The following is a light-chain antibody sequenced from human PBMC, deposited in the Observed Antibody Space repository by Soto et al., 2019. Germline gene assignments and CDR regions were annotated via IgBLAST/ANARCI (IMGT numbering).Light chain of an antibody. CDR3: QQYSSYSRT. J-gene: IGKJ1*01. CDR2: KAA. Sequence: DILMTQSPSTLSASVGDRVTITCRASQSISSWLAWYQQKPGKAPNLLLYKAASLESGVPSRFTGSGSGTEFTLTINSLQPDDSANYYCQQYSSYSRTFGQGTKVEIK. CDR1: QSISSW. V-gene: IGKV1-5*03.